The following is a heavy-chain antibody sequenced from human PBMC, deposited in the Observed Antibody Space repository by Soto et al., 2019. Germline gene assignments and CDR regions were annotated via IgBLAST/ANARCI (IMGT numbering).Heavy chain of an antibody. J-gene: IGHJ4*02. Sequence: GGSLRLSCAASGFTFSNAWMSWVRQAPGKGLEWVGRIKSKTDGGTTDYAAPVKGRFTISRDDSKNTLYLQMNSLKTEDTAVYYCTTVVYYDSSGYYFDYWGQGTLVTVSS. D-gene: IGHD3-22*01. CDR3: TTVVYYDSSGYYFDY. V-gene: IGHV3-15*01. CDR2: IKSKTDGGTT. CDR1: GFTFSNAW.